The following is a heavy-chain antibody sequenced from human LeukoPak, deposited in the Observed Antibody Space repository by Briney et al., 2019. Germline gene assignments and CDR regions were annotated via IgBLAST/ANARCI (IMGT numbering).Heavy chain of an antibody. J-gene: IGHJ4*02. Sequence: PGRSLRLSRAASGFTFNNFCMKWVRQAPGKGLEWVANIKRDGSEIYYVDSVKGRFTISRDNAKNSVCLQMNSLRVEDTAVYYCVRCGSDSSYSPLDYWGQGTLVTVSS. CDR2: IKRDGSEI. CDR3: VRCGSDSSYSPLDY. D-gene: IGHD2-15*01. CDR1: GFTFNNFC. V-gene: IGHV3-7*01.